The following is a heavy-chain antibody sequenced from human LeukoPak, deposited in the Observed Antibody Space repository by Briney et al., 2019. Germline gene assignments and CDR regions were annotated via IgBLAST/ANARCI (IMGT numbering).Heavy chain of an antibody. V-gene: IGHV3-30*18. Sequence: GGSLRLSCAASGFTFSSYGMHWVRQAPGKGLEWVAVISYDGSNKYYADSVKGRFTISRDNSKNTLYLQMNSLRAEDTAVYYSAKGIFGVVRSPFDYWGQGTLVTVSS. CDR3: AKGIFGVVRSPFDY. CDR2: ISYDGSNK. J-gene: IGHJ4*02. D-gene: IGHD3-3*01. CDR1: GFTFSSYG.